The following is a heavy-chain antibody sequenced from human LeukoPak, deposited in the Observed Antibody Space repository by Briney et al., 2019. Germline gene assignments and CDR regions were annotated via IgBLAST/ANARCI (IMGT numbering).Heavy chain of an antibody. Sequence: GGSLRLSCAASGFTVSSNYMSWVRQAPGKGLEWVSLIYSGGSTYYADSVKGRFTISRDNSKNTLYLQMNSLRAGDTAVYYCASYSSLDYWGQGTLVTVSS. CDR3: ASYSSLDY. D-gene: IGHD6-13*01. V-gene: IGHV3-53*01. CDR2: IYSGGST. CDR1: GFTVSSNY. J-gene: IGHJ4*02.